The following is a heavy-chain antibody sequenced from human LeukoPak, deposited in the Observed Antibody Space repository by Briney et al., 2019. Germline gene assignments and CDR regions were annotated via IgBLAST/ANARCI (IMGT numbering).Heavy chain of an antibody. D-gene: IGHD6-6*01. CDR1: GFTFSSYG. CDR2: IRYDGSNK. Sequence: PGGSLRLSCAASGFTFSSYGMHWVRQAPGKGLEWAAFIRYDGSNKYYADSVKGRFTISRDNSKNTLYLQMNSLRAEDTAVYYCAKEEEYSSPLFDYWGQGTLVTVSS. J-gene: IGHJ4*02. V-gene: IGHV3-30*02. CDR3: AKEEEYSSPLFDY.